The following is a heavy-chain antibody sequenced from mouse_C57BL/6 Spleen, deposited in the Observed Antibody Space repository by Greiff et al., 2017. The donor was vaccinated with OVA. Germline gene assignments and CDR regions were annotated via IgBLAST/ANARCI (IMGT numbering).Heavy chain of an antibody. J-gene: IGHJ1*03. CDR1: GYAFSSYW. V-gene: IGHV1-80*01. CDR3: ARRGLLPNGEYFDV. CDR2: IYPGDGDT. D-gene: IGHD3-1*01. Sequence: QVQLKESGAELVKPGASVKISCKASGYAFSSYWMNWVKQRPGKGLEWIGQIYPGDGDTNYNGKFKGKATLTADKASSTAYMQLSSLTSEDSAVYFCARRGLLPNGEYFDVWGTGTTVTVSS.